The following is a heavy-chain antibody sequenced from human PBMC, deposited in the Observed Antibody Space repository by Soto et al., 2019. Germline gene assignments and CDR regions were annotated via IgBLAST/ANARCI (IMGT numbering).Heavy chain of an antibody. Sequence: GGSLRLSCISSGFTFRTYTMNCVRQAPGKGLEWVSGIRGFSPYTFYAESVKGQFTISRDNAKNSLYLQMNSLRAEDTAVYYCARDRGYDAHDYYYNAMDVWGQGTTVTVSS. CDR3: ARDRGYDAHDYYYNAMDV. D-gene: IGHD2-15*01. CDR2: IRGFSPYT. J-gene: IGHJ6*02. CDR1: GFTFRTYT. V-gene: IGHV3-21*01.